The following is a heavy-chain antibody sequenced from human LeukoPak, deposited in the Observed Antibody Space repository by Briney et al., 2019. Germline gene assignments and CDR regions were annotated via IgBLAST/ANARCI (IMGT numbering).Heavy chain of an antibody. CDR2: VHPNSGNT. CDR1: GYPFTTWE. V-gene: IGHV1-8*01. D-gene: IGHD1-14*01. Sequence: ASVKVSCKTSGYPFTTWEINWVGQAAAQGLEWMGWVHPNSGNTAYAQKFQGRVTMTRDTSISTAYMELSGLRFYDTAVYFCARGPRNDPWGQGTLVTVSS. CDR3: ARGPRNDP. J-gene: IGHJ5*02.